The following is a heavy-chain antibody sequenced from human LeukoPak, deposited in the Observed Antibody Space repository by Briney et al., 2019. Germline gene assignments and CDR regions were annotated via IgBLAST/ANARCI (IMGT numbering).Heavy chain of an antibody. J-gene: IGHJ6*03. D-gene: IGHD3-10*01. V-gene: IGHV3-30*04. CDR2: ISYDGSNK. CDR3: ARGGPGQYYYYYYYMDV. CDR1: GFTFSSYA. Sequence: GGSLRLSCAASGFTFSSYAMHWVRQAPGKGLEWVAVISYDGSNKYYADSVKGRFTISRDNSKNTLYLQMNSLRAEDTAVYYCARGGPGQYYYYYYYMDVWGKGTTVTVSS.